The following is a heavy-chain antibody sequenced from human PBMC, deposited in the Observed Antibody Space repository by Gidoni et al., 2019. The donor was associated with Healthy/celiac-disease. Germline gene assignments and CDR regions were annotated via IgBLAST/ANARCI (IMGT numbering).Heavy chain of an antibody. Sequence: EVQLVESGGGLVQPGGSLRLLCAASGFPFSSYRMNWVRQAPGKGLEWVSYISSSSSTLDYADSVKGRFTISRDNAKNSLYLQMNSLRDEDTAVYYCARDLFGGGGSYGDSWWFDPWGQGTLVTVSS. CDR1: GFPFSSYR. J-gene: IGHJ5*02. CDR2: ISSSSSTL. V-gene: IGHV3-48*02. CDR3: ARDLFGGGGSYGDSWWFDP. D-gene: IGHD1-26*01.